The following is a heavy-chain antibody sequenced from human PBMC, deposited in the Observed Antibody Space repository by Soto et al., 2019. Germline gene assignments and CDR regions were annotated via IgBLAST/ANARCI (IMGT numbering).Heavy chain of an antibody. V-gene: IGHV3-23*01. CDR1: GFTFSSYA. CDR3: AKVPNDSSGYYYYFDY. D-gene: IGHD3-22*01. Sequence: GGSLRLSCAASGFTFSSYALSLVRPAPGKGLEWVSAISGSGGSTYYADSVKGRFTISRDNSKNTLYLQMNSLRAEDTAVYYCAKVPNDSSGYYYYFDYWGQGTLVTVSS. J-gene: IGHJ4*02. CDR2: ISGSGGST.